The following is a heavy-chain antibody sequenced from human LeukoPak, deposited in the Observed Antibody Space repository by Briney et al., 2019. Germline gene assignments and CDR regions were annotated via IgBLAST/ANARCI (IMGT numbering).Heavy chain of an antibody. CDR1: GDSISSYY. J-gene: IGHJ4*02. CDR2: MYYSGST. D-gene: IGHD6-13*01. Sequence: SETLSLTCTVSGDSISSYYWSWIRQPPGKRLEWIGNMYYSGSTNYNPSLKSRVTISVDTSKNQFSLKLSYVTAADTAVYYCARDGGGQQLVRDYWGQGTLVTVSS. V-gene: IGHV4-59*12. CDR3: ARDGGGQQLVRDY.